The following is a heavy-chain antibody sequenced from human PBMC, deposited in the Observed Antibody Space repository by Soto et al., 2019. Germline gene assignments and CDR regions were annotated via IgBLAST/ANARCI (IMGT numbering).Heavy chain of an antibody. Sequence: PVGSLRLSCASSVFTFSSYAMSCVRHSPGKWLEWVSAISGSGGSTYYADSVKGRFTISRDNSKNTLYLQMNSLRAADTAVYYCAKAADWGQGTPVTVSS. V-gene: IGHV3-23*01. CDR3: AKAAD. CDR2: ISGSGGST. J-gene: IGHJ4*02. CDR1: VFTFSSYA.